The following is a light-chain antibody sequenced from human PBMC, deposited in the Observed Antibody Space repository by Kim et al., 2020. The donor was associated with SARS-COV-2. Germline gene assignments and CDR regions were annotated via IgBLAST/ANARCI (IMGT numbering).Light chain of an antibody. CDR3: QVWDSSTAWV. V-gene: IGLV3-9*01. CDR2: RDS. Sequence: AQGQTAKITGGGNNIGRKKVHWYQQKPRQAPVLVIYRDSNRPSGSPEGFSGSNSGNTATLTISRAQAGDEAEYYCQVWDSSTAWVFGGGTQLTVL. J-gene: IGLJ3*02. CDR1: NIGRKK.